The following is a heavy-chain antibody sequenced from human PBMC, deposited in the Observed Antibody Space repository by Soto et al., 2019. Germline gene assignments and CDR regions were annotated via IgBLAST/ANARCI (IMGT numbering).Heavy chain of an antibody. J-gene: IGHJ6*02. Sequence: GASVKVSCKASGYTFTSYYMHWVRQAPGQGLEWMGIINPSGGSTSYAQKFQGRVTMTRDTSTSTVYMELSSLRSEDTAVYYCARDRVEEPYYYYYGMDVWGQGTTVTVSS. CDR3: ARDRVEEPYYYYYGMDV. CDR1: GYTFTSYY. V-gene: IGHV1-46*01. CDR2: INPSGGST. D-gene: IGHD2-15*01.